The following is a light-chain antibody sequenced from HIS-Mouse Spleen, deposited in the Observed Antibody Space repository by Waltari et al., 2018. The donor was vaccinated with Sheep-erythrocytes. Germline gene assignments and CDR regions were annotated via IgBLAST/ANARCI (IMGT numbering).Light chain of an antibody. V-gene: IGKV3-20*01. CDR1: QSVSSSY. J-gene: IGKJ3*01. Sequence: EIVLTQSSGNLSLSPGERATRSCRASQSVSSSYLAWYQQKPGQAPRLLIYGASSRATGIPDRFSGSGSGTDFTLTISRLEPEDFAVYYCQQYGSSPFTFGPGTKVDIK. CDR3: QQYGSSPFT. CDR2: GAS.